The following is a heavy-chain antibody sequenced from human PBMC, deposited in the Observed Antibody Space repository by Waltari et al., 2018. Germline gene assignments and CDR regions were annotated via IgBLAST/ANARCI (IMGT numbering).Heavy chain of an antibody. Sequence: QVQLVQSGAEVKKPGASVKVSCKASGYTFTCYYMHWVRQAPGQGLEWMEWMNPNSGGTNYEQKLQGRVTMTRETSISTAYMEQSRLRSDDTAVYYCARVYGDDDAFDIWGQGTMVTVSS. CDR1: GYTFTCYY. J-gene: IGHJ3*02. V-gene: IGHV1-2*02. CDR2: MNPNSGGT. CDR3: ARVYGDDDAFDI. D-gene: IGHD3-10*01.